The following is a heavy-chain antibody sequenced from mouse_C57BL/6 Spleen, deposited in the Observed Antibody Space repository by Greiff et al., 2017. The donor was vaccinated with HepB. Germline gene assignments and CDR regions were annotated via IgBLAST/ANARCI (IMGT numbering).Heavy chain of an antibody. D-gene: IGHD1-1*01. CDR2: IDPSDSYT. V-gene: IGHV1-69*01. CDR1: GYTFTSYW. J-gene: IGHJ2*01. Sequence: VQLQQPGAELVMPGASVKLSCKASGYTFTSYWMHWVKQRPGQGLEWIGEIDPSDSYTNYNQKFKGKSTLTVDKSSSTAYMQLSSLTSEDSAVYYCARRDYYGSSYFLDYWGQGTTLTVSS. CDR3: ARRDYYGSSYFLDY.